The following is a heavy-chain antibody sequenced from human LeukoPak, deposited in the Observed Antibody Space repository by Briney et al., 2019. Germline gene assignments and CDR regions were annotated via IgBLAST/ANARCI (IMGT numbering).Heavy chain of an antibody. D-gene: IGHD6-13*01. CDR3: ARESSWPDY. CDR1: GFTFSSYG. J-gene: IGHJ4*02. Sequence: GGSPRLSCAASGFTFSSYGMSWVRQAPGKGLEWVSSISGSSSYIYYADSVKGRFTISRDNAKNSLYLQMNSLRAEDTAVYYCARESSWPDYWGQGTLVTVSS. V-gene: IGHV3-21*01. CDR2: ISGSSSYI.